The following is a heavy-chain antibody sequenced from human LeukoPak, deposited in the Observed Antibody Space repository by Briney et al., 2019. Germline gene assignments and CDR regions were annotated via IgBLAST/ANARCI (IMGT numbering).Heavy chain of an antibody. CDR3: ASSPMVRGVIDY. Sequence: GRSLRLSCATSGFTFSSYAMHWVRQAPGKGLEWVAVISYDGSNKYYADSVKGRFTISRDNSKNTLYLQMNSLRAEVTAVYYCASSPMVRGVIDYWGQGTLVTVSS. D-gene: IGHD3-10*01. CDR2: ISYDGSNK. CDR1: GFTFSSYA. V-gene: IGHV3-30-3*01. J-gene: IGHJ4*02.